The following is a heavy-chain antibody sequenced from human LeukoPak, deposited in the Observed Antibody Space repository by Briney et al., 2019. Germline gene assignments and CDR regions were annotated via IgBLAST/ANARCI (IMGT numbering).Heavy chain of an antibody. CDR3: ARDRFIKGYCSSTSCYGPFDY. V-gene: IGHV3-7*01. CDR1: GFTFSSYW. CDR2: IKQDGSEK. D-gene: IGHD2-2*01. Sequence: PGGSLRLSCAASGFTFSSYWMSWVRQAPGKGLEWVANIKQDGSEKYYVDSVKGRFIISRDNAKNSLYLQMNSLRAEDTAVYYCARDRFIKGYCSSTSCYGPFDYWGQGTLVTVSS. J-gene: IGHJ4*02.